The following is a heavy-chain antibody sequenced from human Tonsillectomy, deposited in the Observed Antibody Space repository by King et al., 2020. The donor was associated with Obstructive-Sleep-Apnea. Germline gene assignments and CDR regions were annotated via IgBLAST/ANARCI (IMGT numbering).Heavy chain of an antibody. Sequence: VQLVESGGGLVQPGGSLRLSCAASGFTFSNYAMRWVRQAPGKGLEWVSAISGSGGSTYYADSVKGRFPISRHNSNNTLYLQMNSMRAEDTAVYYCAKGLVAAAGSWYFDLWGRGTLVTVSS. J-gene: IGHJ2*01. CDR2: ISGSGGST. D-gene: IGHD6-13*01. V-gene: IGHV3-23*04. CDR1: GFTFSNYA. CDR3: AKGLVAAAGSWYFDL.